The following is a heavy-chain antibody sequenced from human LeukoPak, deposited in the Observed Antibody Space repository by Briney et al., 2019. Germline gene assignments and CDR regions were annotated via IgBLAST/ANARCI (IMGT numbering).Heavy chain of an antibody. D-gene: IGHD5-18*01. CDR1: GYTFTSYY. Sequence: ASVKVSCKASGYTFTSYYMHWVRQAPGQGLEWMGIINPSGGSTSYAQKFQGRVTMTRDMSTSTVYMELSSLRSEDTAGYYCARDGRGYSYGKRNWFDPWGQGTLVTVSS. CDR3: ARDGRGYSYGKRNWFDP. CDR2: INPSGGST. J-gene: IGHJ5*02. V-gene: IGHV1-46*01.